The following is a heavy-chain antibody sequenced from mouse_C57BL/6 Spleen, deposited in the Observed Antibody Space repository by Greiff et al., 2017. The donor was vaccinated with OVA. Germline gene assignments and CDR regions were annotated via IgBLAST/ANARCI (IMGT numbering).Heavy chain of an antibody. CDR3: ARNYSSISSFCFAY. J-gene: IGHJ2*01. Sequence: VKLVESGPGLVAPSQSLSITCTVSGFSLTSYAISWVRQPPGKGLEWLGVIWTGGGTHYNSALKSRLSISKDNSKSQVFLKMNSLHTDDTALYYCARNYSSISSFCFAYWGQGTTLTVSS. CDR2: IWTGGGT. D-gene: IGHD1-1*01. CDR1: GFSLTSYA. V-gene: IGHV2-9-1*01.